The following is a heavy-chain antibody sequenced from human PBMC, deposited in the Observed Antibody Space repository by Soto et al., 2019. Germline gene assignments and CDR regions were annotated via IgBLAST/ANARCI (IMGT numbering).Heavy chain of an antibody. V-gene: IGHV4-34*01. CDR3: ARGPPVTRITMISPYTFDI. Sequence: PSETLSLTCAVYGGSFSGYYWSWIRQPPGKGLEWIGEINHSGSTNYNPSLKSRVTISVDTSKNQFSLKLSSVTAADTAVYYCARGPPVTRITMISPYTFDIWGQGTMVTVS. J-gene: IGHJ3*02. CDR2: INHSGST. CDR1: GGSFSGYY. D-gene: IGHD3-22*01.